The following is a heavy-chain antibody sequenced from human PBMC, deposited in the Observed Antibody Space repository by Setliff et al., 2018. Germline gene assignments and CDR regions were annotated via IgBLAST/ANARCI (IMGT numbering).Heavy chain of an antibody. CDR3: AKNGFGVVALGVNNWFDP. CDR2: ISSDGRTV. V-gene: IGHV3-48*04. CDR1: GFTFSSYW. Sequence: GGSLRLSCAASGFTFSSYWMSWVRQAPGKGLEWVSYISSDGRTVFYADSVKGRFTISRDNAKNSLYLQMNSLRAEDTAVYYCAKNGFGVVALGVNNWFDPWGQGTLVTVSS. D-gene: IGHD3-10*01. J-gene: IGHJ5*02.